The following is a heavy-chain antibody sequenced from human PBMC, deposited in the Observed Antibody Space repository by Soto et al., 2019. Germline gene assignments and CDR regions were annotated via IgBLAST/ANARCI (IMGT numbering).Heavy chain of an antibody. Sequence: GSLRLSCAVSGFTVSNNYMSWVRQAPGKGLEGVSVIYSGGYTAYGDSVKGRFTISRDNSKNTLYLQMDSLRAEDTAVYYCANWGKSGSDFWGQGTLVTVSS. V-gene: IGHV3-53*01. D-gene: IGHD3-16*01. CDR2: IYSGGYT. J-gene: IGHJ4*02. CDR1: GFTVSNNY. CDR3: ANWGKSGSDF.